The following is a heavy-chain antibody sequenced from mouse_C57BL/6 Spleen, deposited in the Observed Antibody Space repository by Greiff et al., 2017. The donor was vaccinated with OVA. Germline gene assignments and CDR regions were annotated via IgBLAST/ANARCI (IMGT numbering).Heavy chain of an antibody. Sequence: EVMLVESGGGLVKPGGSLKLSCAASGFTFSSYAMSWVRQTPEKRLEWVATISDGGSYTYYPDNVKGRFTISRDNAKNNLYLQMSHLKSEDTAMYYCARSWDGDWYFDVWGTGTTVTVSS. CDR3: ARSWDGDWYFDV. CDR1: GFTFSSYA. J-gene: IGHJ1*03. V-gene: IGHV5-4*03. CDR2: ISDGGSYT. D-gene: IGHD4-1*01.